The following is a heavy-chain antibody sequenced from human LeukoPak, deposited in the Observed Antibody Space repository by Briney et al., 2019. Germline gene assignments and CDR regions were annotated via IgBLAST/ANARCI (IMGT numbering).Heavy chain of an antibody. Sequence: SETLSLTCAVSGGSISGWYWSWIRQPPGKGLEWIGHIYDSGTTNYNPSLKSRVTMSVDSSKNQFSLKLTSVTAADTAVYYCARAYYDFWSGYYPGRYYYYYMDVWGKGTTVTVSS. V-gene: IGHV4-59*01. D-gene: IGHD3-3*01. J-gene: IGHJ6*03. CDR3: ARAYYDFWSGYYPGRYYYYYMDV. CDR2: IYDSGTT. CDR1: GGSISGWY.